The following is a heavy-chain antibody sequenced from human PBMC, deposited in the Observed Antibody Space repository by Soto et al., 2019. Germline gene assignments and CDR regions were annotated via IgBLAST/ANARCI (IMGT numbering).Heavy chain of an antibody. V-gene: IGHV3-74*01. CDR3: AAGGSGYYAN. Sequence: EVQLVESGGDLVQPGGSLRLSCAASGFTFSTYWMHWVRQAPGKGLLWVSRIKTDGTYATYADSVEGRFTLSRDHAQNPLDLPMNSPRVGDAAVYYCAAGGSGYYANWGQGTLVTVSS. CDR2: IKTDGTYA. D-gene: IGHD3-22*01. J-gene: IGHJ4*02. CDR1: GFTFSTYW.